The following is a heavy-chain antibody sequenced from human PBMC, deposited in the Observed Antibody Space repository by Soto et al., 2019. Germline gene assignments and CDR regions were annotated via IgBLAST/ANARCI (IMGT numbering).Heavy chain of an antibody. D-gene: IGHD2-2*01. Sequence: GASVKVSCKASGYTITSYAMHWVRQAPGQRLEWMGMINPGSGNTRYSQKFQGRVTMTRDTSTSTVYMELSSLRSEDTAVYYCAKSGRYCSSTSCPYYYYYYGMDVWGQGTTVTVSS. CDR1: GYTITSYA. J-gene: IGHJ6*02. CDR3: AKSGRYCSSTSCPYYYYYYGMDV. CDR2: INPGSGNT. V-gene: IGHV1-3*01.